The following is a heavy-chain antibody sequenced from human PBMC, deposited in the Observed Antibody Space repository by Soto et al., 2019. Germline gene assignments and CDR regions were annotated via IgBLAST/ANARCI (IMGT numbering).Heavy chain of an antibody. CDR3: AHGSCSSADCYPNPYLDY. J-gene: IGHJ4*02. CDR2: IYWDDDE. V-gene: IGHV2-5*02. D-gene: IGHD2-2*01. Sequence: QITLKESGPTLVKPTQTLTLTCTFSGFSLSTTAEGVGWIRQPPGKALEWLALIYWDDDERYSPSLKCRLTITKDTSKNQVVLTMTHVDPVDTATYYCAHGSCSSADCYPNPYLDYWGQGILVTVSS. CDR1: GFSLSTTAEG.